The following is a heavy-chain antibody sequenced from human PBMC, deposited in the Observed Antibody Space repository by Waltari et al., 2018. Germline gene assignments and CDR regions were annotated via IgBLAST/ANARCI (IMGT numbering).Heavy chain of an antibody. CDR1: GGSISSYY. V-gene: IGHV4-59*01. CDR2: IYYSGST. Sequence: QVQLQESGPGLVKPSETLSLTCTVSGGSISSYYWSWIRQPPGKGLEWIGYIYYSGSTNYNPSLKSRVTISVDTSKNQFSLKLSSVTAADTAVYYCARGRYYYDSSGPHFDYWGQGTLVTVSS. J-gene: IGHJ4*02. CDR3: ARGRYYYDSSGPHFDY. D-gene: IGHD3-22*01.